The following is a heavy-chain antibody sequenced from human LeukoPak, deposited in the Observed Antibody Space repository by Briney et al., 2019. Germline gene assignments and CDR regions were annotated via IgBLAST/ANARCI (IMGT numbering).Heavy chain of an antibody. CDR2: IYYSGST. D-gene: IGHD3-22*01. J-gene: IGHJ5*02. Sequence: SETLSLTCTVSGGSISSGDYYWSWIRQPPGKGLEWIGYIYYSGSTYYNPSLKSRVTISVDTSKNQFSLKLSSVTAADTAVYYCARDGSSGPTYNWFDPWGQGTLVTVSS. CDR3: ARDGSSGPTYNWFDP. CDR1: GGSISSGDYY. V-gene: IGHV4-30-4*08.